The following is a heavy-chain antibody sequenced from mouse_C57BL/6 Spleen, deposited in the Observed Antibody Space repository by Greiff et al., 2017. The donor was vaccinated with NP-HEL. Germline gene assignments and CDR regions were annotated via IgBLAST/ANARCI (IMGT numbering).Heavy chain of an antibody. J-gene: IGHJ4*01. V-gene: IGHV5-16*01. CDR1: GFTFSDYY. CDR2: INYDGSST. Sequence: EVMLVESEGGLVQPGSSMKLSCTASGFTFSDYYMAWVRQVPEKGLEWVANINYDGSSTYYLDSLKSRFIISRDNAKNILYLQMSRLKSEDTATYYCARDQRDGYYVGAMDYWGQGTSVTVSS. CDR3: ARDQRDGYYVGAMDY. D-gene: IGHD2-3*01.